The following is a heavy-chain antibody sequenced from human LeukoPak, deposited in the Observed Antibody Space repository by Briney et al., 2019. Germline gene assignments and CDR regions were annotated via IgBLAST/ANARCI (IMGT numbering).Heavy chain of an antibody. D-gene: IGHD2-15*01. CDR2: ISGNGGST. V-gene: IGHV3-23*01. J-gene: IGHJ4*02. Sequence: QPGGSLRLSCAASGFTFSSYGMSWVRQAPGKGLEWVSAISGNGGSTYYADSVKGRFTISRDNSKNALYLQMNSLRAEDTAVYYCAKESRVVVAAFDYWGQGTLVTVSS. CDR3: AKESRVVVAAFDY. CDR1: GFTFSSYG.